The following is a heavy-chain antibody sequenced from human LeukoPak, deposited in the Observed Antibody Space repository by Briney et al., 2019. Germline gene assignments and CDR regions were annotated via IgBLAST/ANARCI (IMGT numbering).Heavy chain of an antibody. D-gene: IGHD5-18*01. V-gene: IGHV3-30*02. CDR2: IRYDGNDK. CDR3: RAVFGQTAMLDY. CDR1: GFTFSNYG. Sequence: GGSLRLSCSASGFTFSNYGMHWVRRAPGKGLEWVAFIRYDGNDKYYADSVKGRFTISRDNSKNTLYLQMNSLRAEDTAVYYCRAVFGQTAMLDYWGQGTLVTVSS. J-gene: IGHJ4*02.